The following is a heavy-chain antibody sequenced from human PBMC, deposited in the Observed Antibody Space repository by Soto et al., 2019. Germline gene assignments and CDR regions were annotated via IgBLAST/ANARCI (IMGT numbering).Heavy chain of an antibody. CDR2: VSAYNGNT. V-gene: IGHV1-18*01. CDR1: GYTFTSYG. CDR3: ARARGGYGETYYFDY. D-gene: IGHD4-17*01. Sequence: GASVKVSCKASGYTFTSYGISWVRQAPGQGLEWMGWVSAYNGNTNYAQRLQGRVTMTTDTSTSTAYMELRSLRSDDTAVYYCARARGGYGETYYFDYWGQGTLVTVSS. J-gene: IGHJ4*02.